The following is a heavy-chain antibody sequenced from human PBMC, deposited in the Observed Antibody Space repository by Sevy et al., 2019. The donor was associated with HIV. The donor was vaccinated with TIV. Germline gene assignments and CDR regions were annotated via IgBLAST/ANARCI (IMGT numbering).Heavy chain of an antibody. CDR1: GFIFSKYS. J-gene: IGHJ4*02. D-gene: IGHD2-8*01. CDR3: AREGCSKPHDY. CDR2: LSFGCGEI. Sequence: GGSLRLSCAASGFIFSKYSVSWVRQPPGKGLEWVSTLSFGCGEINHADSVKGRFTISRDNSKNSLYLQMNNLRAEDTAVYYCAREGCSKPHDYWGQGTLVTVSS. V-gene: IGHV3-23*01.